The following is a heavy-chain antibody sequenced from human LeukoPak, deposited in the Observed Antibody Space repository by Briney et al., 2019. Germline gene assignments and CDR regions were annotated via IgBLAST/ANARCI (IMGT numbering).Heavy chain of an antibody. CDR2: IYPGDSDT. CDR3: ARRTYYYDSSGYYLLDY. Sequence: GESLKISCKGSGYSLTSYWIGWVRQMPGKGLEWMGIIYPGDSDTRYSPSFQGQVTISADKSISTAYLQWSSLKASDTAMYYCARRTYYYDSSGYYLLDYWGQGTLVTVSS. V-gene: IGHV5-51*01. CDR1: GYSLTSYW. J-gene: IGHJ4*02. D-gene: IGHD3-22*01.